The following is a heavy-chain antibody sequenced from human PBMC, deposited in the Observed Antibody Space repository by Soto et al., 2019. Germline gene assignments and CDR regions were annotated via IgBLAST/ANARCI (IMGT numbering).Heavy chain of an antibody. V-gene: IGHV3-7*04. CDR2: IKQDGSEK. D-gene: IGHD3-22*01. CDR3: ARGDYHDTSGPFPDAFDI. CDR1: GFTFSNYW. Sequence: LRLSCAASGFTFSNYWMSWVRQAPGKGLEWVANIKQDGSEKYYVDSVKGRFTISRDNAKNSLYLQMNSLRAEDTAVYYCARGDYHDTSGPFPDAFDIWGQGTMVTVS. J-gene: IGHJ3*02.